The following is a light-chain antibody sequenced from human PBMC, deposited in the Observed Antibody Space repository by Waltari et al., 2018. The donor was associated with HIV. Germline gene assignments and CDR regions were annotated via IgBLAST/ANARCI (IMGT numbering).Light chain of an antibody. J-gene: IGKJ1*01. V-gene: IGKV4-1*01. Sequence: DIVMTQSTDSLVVSLGERGTINCKSSQSVLHSSNNKNPLAWYQHKPGQLPKVLIYWASSRQPGGAYRFSGSGSGTGVRLTSSSLQAGDGAVDFWQQCYGNPPGTFGQGNKGEVK. CDR3: QQCYGNPPGT. CDR1: QSVLHSSNNKNP. CDR2: WAS.